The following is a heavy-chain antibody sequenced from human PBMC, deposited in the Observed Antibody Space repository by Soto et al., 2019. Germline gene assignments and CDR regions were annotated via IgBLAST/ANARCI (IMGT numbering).Heavy chain of an antibody. D-gene: IGHD3-10*01. V-gene: IGHV3-23*01. CDR3: AKVHGSVSYNNLPNY. Sequence: GGSLRLSCAASGFPFSSYSMTWVRQAPGKGLEWVSLISGSGGSTYYADSVKGRFTIARDNSRDTLYLQMNSLRAEDTAVYYCAKVHGSVSYNNLPNYWGQGTLVTVSS. J-gene: IGHJ4*02. CDR2: ISGSGGST. CDR1: GFPFSSYS.